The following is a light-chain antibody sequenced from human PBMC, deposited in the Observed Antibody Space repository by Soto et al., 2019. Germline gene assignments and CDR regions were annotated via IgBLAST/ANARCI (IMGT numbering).Light chain of an antibody. CDR1: QSINSN. CDR2: RAS. V-gene: IGKV3-15*01. J-gene: IGKJ4*01. CDR3: QQYNNWPRAT. Sequence: EILLTQSPGTLSLSPGERATLSCMASQSINSNLAWYQQKPGQAPRLFIFRASSRATGLPARFSASGSGTDFNLTISSLQSEDFAVYYCQQYNNWPRATFGGGTKVDIK.